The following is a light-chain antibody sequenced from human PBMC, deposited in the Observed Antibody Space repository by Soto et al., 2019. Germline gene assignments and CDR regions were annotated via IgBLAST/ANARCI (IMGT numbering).Light chain of an antibody. CDR3: QQRSNS. J-gene: IGKJ4*01. Sequence: EIVLTQSPATLSLSPGERATLSCRASQSVSSYLSWYQQKPGQAPRLLIYDASDRAPGIPARFSGSGSGTDFTLTISSLEAEDFAVYYCQQRSNSFGGGTKVEIK. CDR2: DAS. V-gene: IGKV3-11*01. CDR1: QSVSSY.